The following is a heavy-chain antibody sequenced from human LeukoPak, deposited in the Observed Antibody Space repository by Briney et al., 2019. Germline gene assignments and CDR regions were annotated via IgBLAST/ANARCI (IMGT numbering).Heavy chain of an antibody. V-gene: IGHV4-34*01. J-gene: IGHJ4*02. CDR3: ARGPLTAYYFDY. CDR1: GGSFSGYY. D-gene: IGHD6-25*01. Sequence: SETLSLTCAVYGGSFSGYYWSWIRQPPGKGLEWIGEINHSGSTNYNPSLKSRVTTSVDTSKNQFSLKLSSVTAADTAVYYCARGPLTAYYFDYWGQGTLVTVSS. CDR2: INHSGST.